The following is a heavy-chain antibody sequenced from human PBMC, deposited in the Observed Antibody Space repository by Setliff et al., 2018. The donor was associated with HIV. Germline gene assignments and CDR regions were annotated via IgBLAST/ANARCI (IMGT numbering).Heavy chain of an antibody. CDR2: VYYTGST. CDR1: GGSISSDAYY. CDR3: ATKPRPIVVVPAATFWYFDL. V-gene: IGHV4-31*03. Sequence: PSETLSLTCTVSGGSISSDAYYWSWIRQHPGKGLEWIGYVYYTGSTYYNPSLKSRVTMSVDTSKNQFSLKLSSVTVADTAIYYCATKPRPIVVVPAATFWYFDLWGHGTLVTVSS. J-gene: IGHJ2*01. D-gene: IGHD2-2*01.